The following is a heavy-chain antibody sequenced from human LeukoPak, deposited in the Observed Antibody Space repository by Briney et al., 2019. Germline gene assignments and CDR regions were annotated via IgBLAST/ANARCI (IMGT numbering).Heavy chain of an antibody. V-gene: IGHV4-59*08. CDR3: GGRWRGTIDY. J-gene: IGHJ4*02. CDR2: IYSTGTT. Sequence: PSETLSLTCTVSGPFFSGFYWTWIRQPPGRGLEWLGFIYSTGTTSYYSSLQGRVTISVDTSKNQFTLKIKSLIAADTAIYYWGGRWRGTIDYWGQGTLVAVSS. CDR1: GPFFSGFY. D-gene: IGHD3-16*01.